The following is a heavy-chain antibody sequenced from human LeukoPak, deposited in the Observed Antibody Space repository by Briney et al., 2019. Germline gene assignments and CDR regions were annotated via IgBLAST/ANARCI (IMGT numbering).Heavy chain of an antibody. CDR3: AKLGLMGYDSSGYFHFDY. J-gene: IGHJ4*02. D-gene: IGHD3-22*01. CDR2: ISGSGGSA. V-gene: IGHV3-23*01. CDR1: GFTFSYYA. Sequence: GGSLRLSCAASGFTFSYYAMTWVRQAPGKGLEWVSAISGSGGSAYYADSVKGRFTISSDNSKNTLYLQMNSLRAEDTAVYYCAKLGLMGYDSSGYFHFDYWGQGTLVTVSS.